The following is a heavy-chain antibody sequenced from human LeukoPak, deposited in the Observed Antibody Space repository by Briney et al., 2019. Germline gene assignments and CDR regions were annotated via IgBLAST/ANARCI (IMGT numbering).Heavy chain of an antibody. CDR2: IIPIFGTA. V-gene: IGHV1-69*13. D-gene: IGHD2-2*01. J-gene: IGHJ4*02. CDR1: GGTFSSYA. Sequence: ASVKVSCKASGGTFSSYAISWVRQAPGQGLEWMGGIIPIFGTANYAQKFQGRVTITADESTSTAYMELSSLRSEDTAVYYCARGRYCSSTRCYVPSPHFDYWGQGTLVTVSS. CDR3: ARGRYCSSTRCYVPSPHFDY.